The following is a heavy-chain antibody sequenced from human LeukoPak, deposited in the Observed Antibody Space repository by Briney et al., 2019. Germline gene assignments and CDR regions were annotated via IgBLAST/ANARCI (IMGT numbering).Heavy chain of an antibody. D-gene: IGHD5-24*01. CDR3: AKDIQLST. V-gene: IGHV3-23*01. J-gene: IGHJ3*01. Sequence: TGGSLRLSCAASGFTFSVAAMTWVRQPPGKGLEWVSLIGASGESTYYADSVKGRFTISRDNSKNTLSLQMNSLRVEDTAMYFCAKDIQLSTWGLGTMVTVSS. CDR2: IGASGEST. CDR1: GFTFSVAA.